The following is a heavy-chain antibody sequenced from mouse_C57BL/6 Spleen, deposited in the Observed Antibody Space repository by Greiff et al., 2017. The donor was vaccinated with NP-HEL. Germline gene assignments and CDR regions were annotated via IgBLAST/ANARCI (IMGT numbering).Heavy chain of an antibody. CDR3: ARAMITTNYYYAMDY. D-gene: IGHD2-4*01. CDR1: GYTFTSYG. J-gene: IGHJ4*01. CDR2: IYPRSGNT. Sequence: VKLQESGAELARPGASVKLSCKASGYTFTSYGISWVKQRTGQGLEWIGEIYPRSGNTYYNEKFKGKATLTADKSSSTAYMELRSLTSEDSAVYFCARAMITTNYYYAMDYWGQGTSVTVSS. V-gene: IGHV1-81*01.